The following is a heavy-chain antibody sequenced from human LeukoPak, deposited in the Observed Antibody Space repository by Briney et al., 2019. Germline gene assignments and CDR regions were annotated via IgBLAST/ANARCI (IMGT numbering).Heavy chain of an antibody. V-gene: IGHV3-30*02. D-gene: IGHD3-10*01. CDR1: GFTFSSYG. Sequence: PGGSLRLSCAASGFTFSSYGMHWVRQAPGKGLEWVAFIRYDGSNKYHADSVKGRFTISRDNSKNTLYLQMNSLRAEDTAVYYCGAKTWFGELFVDYWGQGTLVTVSS. J-gene: IGHJ4*02. CDR3: GAKTWFGELFVDY. CDR2: IRYDGSNK.